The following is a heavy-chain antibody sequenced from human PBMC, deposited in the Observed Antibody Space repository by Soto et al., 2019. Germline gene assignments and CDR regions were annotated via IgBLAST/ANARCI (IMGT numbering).Heavy chain of an antibody. CDR3: ARDFPPGTGKRRSPPVLLYSSSWYPNFDY. Sequence: GGSLRLSCAASGFTFSSYGMHWVRQAPGKGLEWVAVIWYDGSNKYYADSVKGRFTISRDNSKNTLYLQMNSLRAEDTAVYYCARDFPPGTGKRRSPPVLLYSSSWYPNFDYWGQGTLVTVSS. CDR1: GFTFSSYG. D-gene: IGHD6-13*01. J-gene: IGHJ4*02. V-gene: IGHV3-33*01. CDR2: IWYDGSNK.